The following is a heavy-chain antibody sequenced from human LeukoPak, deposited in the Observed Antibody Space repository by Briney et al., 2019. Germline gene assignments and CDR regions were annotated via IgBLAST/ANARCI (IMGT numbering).Heavy chain of an antibody. J-gene: IGHJ4*01. D-gene: IGHD3-22*01. CDR2: IYYSGST. V-gene: IGHV4-39*07. Sequence: SETLSLTCTVSGGSISSSSYYWGWIRQPPGKGLEWIGSIYYSGSTYYNPSLNSRVTISVDTSKNQFSLKLSSVTAADTAVYYCARVYYYDSSVFDYWGHGTLVTVSS. CDR3: ARVYYYDSSVFDY. CDR1: GGSISSSSYY.